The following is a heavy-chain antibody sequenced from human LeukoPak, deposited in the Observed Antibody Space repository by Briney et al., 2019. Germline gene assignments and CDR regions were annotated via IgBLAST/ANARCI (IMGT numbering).Heavy chain of an antibody. CDR2: IYYSGCT. CDR1: GGSISSYY. J-gene: IGHJ4*02. CDR3: ARVGSGRVFDY. Sequence: SETLSLTCTVSGGSISSYYWRWIRQPPGKGLEGIGYIYYSGCTNYNPSLKSRVTISVDTFKSQFSLKLSSVTAADTAAYYCARVGSGRVFDYWGQGTLVTVSS. V-gene: IGHV4-59*08. D-gene: IGHD3-10*01.